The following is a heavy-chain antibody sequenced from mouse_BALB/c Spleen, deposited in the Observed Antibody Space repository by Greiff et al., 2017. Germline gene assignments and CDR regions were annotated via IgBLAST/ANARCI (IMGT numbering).Heavy chain of an antibody. CDR2: IRNKASGYTT. D-gene: IGHD1-1*01. J-gene: IGHJ2*01. Sequence: EVQLVESGGGLVQPGGSLRISCATSGFTFTDYYMSWVRQPPGKALEWLGVIRNKASGYTTEYSASVKGRFTIYRDNSQSIIDLQMNTRKAEDSATDYCARECTTGVAYYFDYWGQGTTLTVSA. CDR3: ARECTTGVAYYFDY. CDR1: GFTFTDYY. V-gene: IGHV7-3*02.